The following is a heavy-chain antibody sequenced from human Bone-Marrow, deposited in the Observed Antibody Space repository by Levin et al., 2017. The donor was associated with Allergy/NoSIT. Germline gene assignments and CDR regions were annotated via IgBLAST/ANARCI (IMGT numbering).Heavy chain of an antibody. CDR1: GFTVSSNY. CDR2: SYGAGST. V-gene: IGHV3-53*01. J-gene: IGHJ4*02. D-gene: IGHD3-3*01. CDR3: ASLGVVISGGSDGFFDY. Sequence: GGSLRLSCAASGFTVSSNYMSWVRQAPGKGLEWVSVSYGAGSTHYADSVKGRFTISRDSSNNTLYLQMNSLRAEDTAVYYCASLGVVISGGSDGFFDYWARGT.